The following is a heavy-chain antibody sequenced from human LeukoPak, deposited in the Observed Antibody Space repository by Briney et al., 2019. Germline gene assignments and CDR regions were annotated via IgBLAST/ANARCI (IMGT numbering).Heavy chain of an antibody. Sequence: ASVKVSCKASGYTFTSYSISWVRQAPGQGLEWMGWINTNTGNPTYAQGFTGRFVFSLDTSVSTAYLQISSLKAEDTAVYYCARGSKVGYYDSSGYLAPYWGQGTLVTVSS. V-gene: IGHV7-4-1*02. CDR1: GYTFTSYS. CDR3: ARGSKVGYYDSSGYLAPY. D-gene: IGHD3-22*01. J-gene: IGHJ4*02. CDR2: INTNTGNP.